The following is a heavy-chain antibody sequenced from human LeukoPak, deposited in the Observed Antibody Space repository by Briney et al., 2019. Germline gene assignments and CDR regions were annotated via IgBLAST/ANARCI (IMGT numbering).Heavy chain of an antibody. V-gene: IGHV3-30*18. CDR3: AKFIAAAGTVDFDY. J-gene: IGHJ4*02. Sequence: GRSLRLSCAASGFTFSSYGMHWVRLAPGKGLEWVAVISYDGSNKYYADSVKGRFTISRDNSKNTLYLQMNSLRAEDTAVYYCAKFIAAAGTVDFDYWGQGTLVTVSS. CDR2: ISYDGSNK. CDR1: GFTFSSYG. D-gene: IGHD6-13*01.